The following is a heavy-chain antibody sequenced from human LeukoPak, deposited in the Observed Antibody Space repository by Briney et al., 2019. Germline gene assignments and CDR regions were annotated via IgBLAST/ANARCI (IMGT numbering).Heavy chain of an antibody. Sequence: GGSLRLSCAASGFTFDDYTMHWVRQAPGKGLEWVSLISWDGGSTYYADSVKGRFTISRDNAKNSLYLQMNSLRAEDTAVYYCARDINWVGGYWGQGTLVTVSS. V-gene: IGHV3-43*01. CDR1: GFTFDDYT. CDR2: ISWDGGST. D-gene: IGHD7-27*01. CDR3: ARDINWVGGY. J-gene: IGHJ4*02.